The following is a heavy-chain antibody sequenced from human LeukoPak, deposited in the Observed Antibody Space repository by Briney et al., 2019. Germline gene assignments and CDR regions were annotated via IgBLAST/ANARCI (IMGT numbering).Heavy chain of an antibody. CDR3: ARDLTADGSSGYSVGENWFDP. J-gene: IGHJ5*02. V-gene: IGHV3-21*01. CDR2: ISSSSSYI. CDR1: GFTFSSYS. D-gene: IGHD3-22*01. Sequence: PGGSLRLSCAASGFTFSSYSMNWVRQAPGKGLEWVSSISSSSSYIYYADSVKGRFTISRDNAKNSLYLQMNSLRAEDTAVYYCARDLTADGSSGYSVGENWFDPWGQGTLVTVSS.